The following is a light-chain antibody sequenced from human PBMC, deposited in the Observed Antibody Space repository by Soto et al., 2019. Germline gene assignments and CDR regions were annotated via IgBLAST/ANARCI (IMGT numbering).Light chain of an antibody. Sequence: ERVMTQSPATLSASPGERVTLSCRASQSVASSVAWYQQKPGQAPRLILYGASTRATGFPARFSGSGSGTEFTLTISSLQSEDFAVYLCQQYHYWSIPVAQVTLLEIK. J-gene: IGKJ5*01. CDR2: GAS. V-gene: IGKV3-15*01. CDR1: QSVASS. CDR3: QQYHYWSIP.